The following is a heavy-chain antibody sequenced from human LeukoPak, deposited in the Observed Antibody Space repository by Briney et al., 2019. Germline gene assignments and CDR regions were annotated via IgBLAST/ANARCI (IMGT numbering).Heavy chain of an antibody. CDR3: ARELGGYVPRNWFDP. CDR2: INHSGST. Sequence: PSETLSLTCAVYGGSFSGYYWSWIRQSPGKGLEWIGEINHSGSTNYNPSLKSRVTISVDTSKNQFSLKLSSVTAADTAVYYCARELGGYVPRNWFDPWGQGTLVTVSS. CDR1: GGSFSGYY. J-gene: IGHJ5*02. D-gene: IGHD5-12*01. V-gene: IGHV4-34*01.